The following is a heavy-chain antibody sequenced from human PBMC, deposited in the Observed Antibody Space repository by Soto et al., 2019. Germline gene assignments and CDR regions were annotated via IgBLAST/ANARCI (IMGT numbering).Heavy chain of an antibody. V-gene: IGHV4-30-4*01. Sequence: LDLARALFGGCISSREYDGSWLRQPPGKGLQWIWYIYYSGSTYYNPYLKSRGTISVDTSKNQFSLKLSSVTAADTAVYQCASEVLGAITCSAPRGQRTPVP. J-gene: IGHJ1*01. CDR3: ASEVLGAITCSAP. CDR1: GGCISSREYD. D-gene: IGHD1-26*01. CDR2: IYYSGST.